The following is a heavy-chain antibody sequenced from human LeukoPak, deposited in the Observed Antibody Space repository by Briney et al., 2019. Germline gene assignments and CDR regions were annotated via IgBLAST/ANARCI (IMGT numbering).Heavy chain of an antibody. Sequence: ASVTVSCTASGYIFTSYYIFWVRQAPGQGLEWMGIINPSTGSTSYSQKFQGRVTMTRDMSTSTVYMELSSLRSEDTALYYCARGVHVRVYDSNPHYGHYWGQGTLVTVSS. J-gene: IGHJ4*02. CDR2: INPSTGST. V-gene: IGHV1-46*01. CDR1: GYIFTSYY. CDR3: ARGVHVRVYDSNPHYGHY. D-gene: IGHD3-22*01.